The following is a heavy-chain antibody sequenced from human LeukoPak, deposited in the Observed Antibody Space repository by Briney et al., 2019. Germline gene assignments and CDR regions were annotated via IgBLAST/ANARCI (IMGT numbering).Heavy chain of an antibody. D-gene: IGHD3-22*01. CDR3: ARDYRVYDSSGYYYNFDY. CDR2: ISYDGSNK. V-gene: IGHV3-30*04. J-gene: IGHJ4*02. CDR1: GFTFSSYA. Sequence: PGGSLRLSCAASGFTFSSYAMHWVRQAPGKGLEWVAVISYDGSNKYYADSVKGRFTISRDNSKNTLYPQMSSLRAEDTAVYYCARDYRVYDSSGYYYNFDYWGQGTLVTVSS.